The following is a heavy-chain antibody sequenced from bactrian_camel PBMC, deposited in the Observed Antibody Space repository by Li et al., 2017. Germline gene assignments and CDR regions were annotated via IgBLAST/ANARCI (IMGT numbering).Heavy chain of an antibody. Sequence: VQLVESGGGLVQPGGSLRLSCAASGFIFNTADMSCYMTWVRQAPGKGLEWVSTINSAGGSTYYADSVKGRFAISRDNTKNTVYLQMNSLKPEDTALYYCSVATTSATFNYWGQGTQVTVS. CDR2: INSAGGST. V-gene: IGHV3S40*01. D-gene: IGHD5*01. CDR3: SVATTSATFNY. CDR1: GFIFNTAD. J-gene: IGHJ4*01.